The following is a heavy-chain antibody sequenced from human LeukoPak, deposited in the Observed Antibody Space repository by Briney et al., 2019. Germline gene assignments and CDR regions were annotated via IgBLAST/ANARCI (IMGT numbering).Heavy chain of an antibody. J-gene: IGHJ4*02. V-gene: IGHV3-7*01. D-gene: IGHD5-24*01. CDR3: TRGGEMAVTSIDH. Sequence: TGGSLRLSCTASRFTFNSYWMRWVGQAPGKGMEGVANINQDGSEKYYGDSVKGRLTFSRDNAKNSLYLQMNTLRADDTAVYFCTRGGEMAVTSIDHWGQGTLVTVSS. CDR1: RFTFNSYW. CDR2: INQDGSEK.